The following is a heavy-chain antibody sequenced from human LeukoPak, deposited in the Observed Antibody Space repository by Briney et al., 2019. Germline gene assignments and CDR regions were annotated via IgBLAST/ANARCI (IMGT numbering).Heavy chain of an antibody. CDR3: ARVYSGYDLPGSLANYYFDY. D-gene: IGHD5-12*01. J-gene: IGHJ4*02. V-gene: IGHV4-4*07. Sequence: SETLSLTCTVSGGSISSYYWSWIRQPAGKGLKWIGRFYSGGSTDYNPSLKSRVTMSVDTSKNQFSLKLSSATAADTAVYYCARVYSGYDLPGSLANYYFDYWGQGTLVTVSS. CDR2: FYSGGST. CDR1: GGSISSYY.